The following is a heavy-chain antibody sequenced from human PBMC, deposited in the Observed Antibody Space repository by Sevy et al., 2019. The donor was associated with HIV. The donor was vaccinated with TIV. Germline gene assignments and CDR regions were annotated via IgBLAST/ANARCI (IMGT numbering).Heavy chain of an antibody. V-gene: IGHV4-34*01. CDR2: INHSGST. Sequence: SETLSLTCAVYGGSFSGYYWSWIRQPPGKGLEWIGEINHSGSTNYNPSLKSRVTISVDTSKNQFSLRLSSVTAADTALYYCARATPDCSGGSCFWFDPWGQGTLVTVSS. D-gene: IGHD2-15*01. CDR1: GGSFSGYY. CDR3: ARATPDCSGGSCFWFDP. J-gene: IGHJ5*02.